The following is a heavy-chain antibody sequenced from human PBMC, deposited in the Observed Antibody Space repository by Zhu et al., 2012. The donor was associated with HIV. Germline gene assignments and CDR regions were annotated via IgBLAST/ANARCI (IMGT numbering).Heavy chain of an antibody. J-gene: IGHJ4*02. D-gene: IGHD3-10*01. CDR3: ARSVLDYGSGSYDY. Sequence: QVQLQESGPGLVKPSETLSLTCTVSGGSIGSSSYYWGWIRQPPGKGLEWIGSIYYSGSTYYNPSLKSRVTISVDTSKNQFSLKLSSVTAADTAVYYCARSVLDYGSGSYDYWGQGTLVTVSS. CDR1: GGSIGSSSYY. CDR2: IYYSGST. V-gene: IGHV4-39*01.